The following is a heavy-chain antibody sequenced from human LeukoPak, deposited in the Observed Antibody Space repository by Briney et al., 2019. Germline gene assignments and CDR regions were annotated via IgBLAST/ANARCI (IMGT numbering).Heavy chain of an antibody. J-gene: IGHJ4*02. CDR1: GFTFSSYA. CDR2: ISYDGSNK. V-gene: IGHV3-30*04. CDR3: ARSLYGSGSTRSYYFDY. Sequence: GRSLRLSCAASGFTFSSYAMHWVRQAPGKGLEWVAAISYDGSNKYYADSVKGRFTISRDNSKNTLYLQMNSLRAEDTAVYYCARSLYGSGSTRSYYFDYWGQGTLVTVSS. D-gene: IGHD3-10*01.